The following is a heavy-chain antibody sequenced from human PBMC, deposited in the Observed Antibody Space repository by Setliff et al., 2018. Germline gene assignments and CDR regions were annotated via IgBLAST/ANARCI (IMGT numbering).Heavy chain of an antibody. J-gene: IGHJ3*02. D-gene: IGHD3-10*01. CDR2: INHSGST. Sequence: SETLSLTCAVYGGSFTDHFWSWIRQPPGKGLEWIGEINHSGSTNYSPSLKSRLSISVDASKNQFSLKLTSVTAADTAVYFCARVPHIWFGELVTFDDAFDIWGQGTMVTVSS. CDR3: ARVPHIWFGELVTFDDAFDI. CDR1: GGSFTDHF. V-gene: IGHV4-34*01.